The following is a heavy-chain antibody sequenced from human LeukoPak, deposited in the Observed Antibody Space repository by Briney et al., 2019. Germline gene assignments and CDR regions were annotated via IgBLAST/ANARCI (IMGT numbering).Heavy chain of an antibody. J-gene: IGHJ4*02. CDR3: AREVEVGDFWSGYY. Sequence: PGGSLRLSCAASGFTFSSSWMSWVRQAPGKGLEWVTNIKPDGSEKYYVDSVKGRFTISRDNAKNSLYLQMNSLRAEDTAVYYCAREVEVGDFWSGYYWGQGTLVTVSS. CDR2: IKPDGSEK. D-gene: IGHD3-3*01. V-gene: IGHV3-7*01. CDR1: GFTFSSSW.